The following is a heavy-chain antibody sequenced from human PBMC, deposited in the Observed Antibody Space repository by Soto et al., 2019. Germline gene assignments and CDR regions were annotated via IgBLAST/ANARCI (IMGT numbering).Heavy chain of an antibody. CDR1: GGSFSGYY. J-gene: IGHJ4*02. CDR2: INHSGST. Sequence: QVQLQKWGAGLLKPSETLSLTCAVYGGSFSGYYWSWIRQPPGKGLEWIGEINHSGSTNYNPSLKSRVTISVDTSKNQFSLKLSSVTAADTAVDYCARGPYSSSWFDYWGQGTLVTVSS. V-gene: IGHV4-34*01. D-gene: IGHD6-13*01. CDR3: ARGPYSSSWFDY.